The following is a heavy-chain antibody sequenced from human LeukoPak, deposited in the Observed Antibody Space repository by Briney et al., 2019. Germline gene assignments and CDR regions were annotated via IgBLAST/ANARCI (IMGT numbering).Heavy chain of an antibody. CDR2: ISGSGGST. CDR1: GFTFSSYA. V-gene: IGHV3-23*01. Sequence: PGGSLRLSCAASGFTFSSYAMSWVRQAPGKGLEWVSAISGSGGSTYYADSVKGRFTISRDNSKNTLYLQMNSLRAEDTAVYYCAKDRGIVGATADFDYWGQGTLDTVSS. D-gene: IGHD1-26*01. J-gene: IGHJ4*02. CDR3: AKDRGIVGATADFDY.